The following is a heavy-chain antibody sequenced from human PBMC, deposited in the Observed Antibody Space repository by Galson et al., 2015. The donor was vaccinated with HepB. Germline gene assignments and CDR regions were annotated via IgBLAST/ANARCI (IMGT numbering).Heavy chain of an antibody. J-gene: IGHJ4*02. CDR1: GYTFTSYY. D-gene: IGHD5-24*01. CDR3: ARAGAVWDGYNPFDY. V-gene: IGHV1-46*01. Sequence: SVKVSCKASGYTFTSYYMHWVRQAPGQGLEWMGIINPSGGSTSYAQKFQGRVTMTRDTSTSTVYMELSSLRSEDTAVYYCARAGAVWDGYNPFDYWGQGTLVTVSS. CDR2: INPSGGST.